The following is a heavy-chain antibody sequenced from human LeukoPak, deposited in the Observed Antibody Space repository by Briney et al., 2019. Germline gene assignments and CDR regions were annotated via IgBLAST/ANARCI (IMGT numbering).Heavy chain of an antibody. D-gene: IGHD3-10*02. V-gene: IGHV3-48*04. CDR1: GFTFNNYW. Sequence: GGSLRLSCAASGFTFNNYWMSWGRQAPGKGLEWVSYISSSGSTIYYADSVKGRFTISRDNAKNSLYLQMNSLRAEDTAVYYCAELGITMIGGVWGKGTTVTISS. CDR3: AELGITMIGGV. CDR2: ISSSGSTI. J-gene: IGHJ6*04.